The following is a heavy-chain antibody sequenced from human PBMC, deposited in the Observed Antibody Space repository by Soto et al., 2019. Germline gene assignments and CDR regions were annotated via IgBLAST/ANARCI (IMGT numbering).Heavy chain of an antibody. CDR2: ISSSGGST. CDR1: GFTFSNYA. D-gene: IGHD3-22*01. J-gene: IGHJ4*02. V-gene: IGHV3-23*01. CDR3: AKGEYYYDTSAGFDS. Sequence: PGGSLRLSCAASGFTFSNYAMSWVRQAPRKGLEWVSGISSSGGSTYYADSVKGRFTISRDNSKHTLHLQMNSLRAEDTALYYCAKGEYYYDTSAGFDSWGQGTLVTVSS.